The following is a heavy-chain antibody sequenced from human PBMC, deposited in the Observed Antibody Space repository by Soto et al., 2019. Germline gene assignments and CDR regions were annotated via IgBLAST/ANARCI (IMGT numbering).Heavy chain of an antibody. J-gene: IGHJ4*02. V-gene: IGHV3-21*01. Sequence: LRLSCAASGFTFSSYSMNWVRQAPGKGLEWVSSISSSSSYIYYADSVKGRFTISRDNAKNSLYLQMNSLRAEDTAVYYCARENDYDFWSGYFAFDYWGQGALVTVSS. CDR3: ARENDYDFWSGYFAFDY. CDR1: GFTFSSYS. CDR2: ISSSSSYI. D-gene: IGHD3-3*01.